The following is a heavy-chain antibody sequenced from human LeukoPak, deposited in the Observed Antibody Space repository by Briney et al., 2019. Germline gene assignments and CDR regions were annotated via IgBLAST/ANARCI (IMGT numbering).Heavy chain of an antibody. CDR1: GFTFSSYS. J-gene: IGHJ4*01. CDR3: ARDIIVGGTAILGY. D-gene: IGHD1-26*01. Sequence: PGGSLRLSCAASGFTFSSYSMNWVRQAPGKGLEWVSSISSSSSYIYYADSVKGRFTISRDNAKNSLYLQMNSLRAEDTAVYYSARDIIVGGTAILGYSGHGTLVTASS. CDR2: ISSSSSYI. V-gene: IGHV3-21*01.